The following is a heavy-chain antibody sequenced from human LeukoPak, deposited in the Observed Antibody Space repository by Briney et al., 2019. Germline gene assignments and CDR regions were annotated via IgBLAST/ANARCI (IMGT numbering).Heavy chain of an antibody. CDR2: IYYSGST. CDR1: GGSISSGDYY. D-gene: IGHD3-22*01. Sequence: SETLSLTCTVSGGSISSGDYYWSWIRQPPGKGLEWIGYIYYSGSTYYNPSLKSRVTISVDTSKNQFSLKLSSVTAADTAVYYRARYDSSGYYYLGMWGQGTLVTVSS. J-gene: IGHJ4*02. CDR3: ARYDSSGYYYLGM. V-gene: IGHV4-30-4*01.